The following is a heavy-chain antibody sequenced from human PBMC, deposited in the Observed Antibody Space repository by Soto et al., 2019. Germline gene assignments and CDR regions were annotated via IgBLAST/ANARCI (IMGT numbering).Heavy chain of an antibody. J-gene: IGHJ4*02. D-gene: IGHD6-13*01. Sequence: QVQLQESGPGLVKPSGTLSLTCAVSGGSISSSHWWNWFRQPPGKGLEWIAEIYQTGSTKYNRSHESRLTVSLDKSKNQFPVRLSSVTAADTAVYYCARGGEGGQQLVRFDYWGQGTLVTVSS. CDR3: ARGGEGGQQLVRFDY. V-gene: IGHV4-4*02. CDR1: GGSISSSHW. CDR2: IYQTGST.